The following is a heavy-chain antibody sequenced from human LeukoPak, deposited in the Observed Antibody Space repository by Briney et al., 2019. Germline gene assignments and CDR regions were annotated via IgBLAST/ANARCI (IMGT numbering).Heavy chain of an antibody. V-gene: IGHV1-2*02. CDR3: ARTAVASIDWFDP. Sequence: ASVKVSCKASGYTFTGYYMHWVRQAPGQGLEWMGWINPNSGGTNYAQNFQDRVTMTRDTSISPAYMELSRLRSDDTAVYYRARTAVASIDWFDPWGQGTLVTVSS. CDR1: GYTFTGYY. CDR2: INPNSGGT. D-gene: IGHD2-15*01. J-gene: IGHJ5*02.